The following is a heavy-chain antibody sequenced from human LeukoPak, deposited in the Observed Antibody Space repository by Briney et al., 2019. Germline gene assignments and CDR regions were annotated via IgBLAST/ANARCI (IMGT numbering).Heavy chain of an antibody. CDR2: IYTSGST. CDR3: ARDSSSFVYYYYYMDV. CDR1: GGSISSYY. Sequence: SETLSLTCTVSGGSISSYYWSWIRQPAGKGLEWIGRIYTSGSTNYNPSLKSRVTMSVDTSKNQFSLKLSSVTAADTAVYYCARDSSSFVYYYYYMDVWGKGTTVTVSS. J-gene: IGHJ6*03. V-gene: IGHV4-4*07. D-gene: IGHD6-6*01.